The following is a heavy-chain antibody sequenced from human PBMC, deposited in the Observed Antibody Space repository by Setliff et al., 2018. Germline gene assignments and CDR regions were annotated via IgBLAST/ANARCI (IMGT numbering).Heavy chain of an antibody. CDR2: IYYSGST. J-gene: IGHJ4*02. CDR3: ARQGIAAAGTEGNFDY. CDR1: GGSISSYY. Sequence: SETLSLTCTVSGGSISSYYWSWIRQPPGKGLEWIGYIYYSGSTYYNPSLKSRVTISVDTSKNQFSLKLSSVTAADTAVYYCARQGIAAAGTEGNFDYWGQGTLVTVSS. V-gene: IGHV4-59*04. D-gene: IGHD6-13*01.